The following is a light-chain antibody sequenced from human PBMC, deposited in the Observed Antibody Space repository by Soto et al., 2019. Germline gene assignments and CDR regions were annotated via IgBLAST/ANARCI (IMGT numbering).Light chain of an antibody. J-gene: IGLJ1*01. Sequence: QSALTQPPSVSGSPGQSVTISCTGTSSDVGSYNRVSWYQQPPGTAPKLMIYEVSNRPSGVPDRFSGSKSGNTASLTISGLQAADEADYYCSSYTSTSTYVFGTGTKLTVL. CDR1: SSDVGSYNR. CDR3: SSYTSTSTYV. CDR2: EVS. V-gene: IGLV2-18*02.